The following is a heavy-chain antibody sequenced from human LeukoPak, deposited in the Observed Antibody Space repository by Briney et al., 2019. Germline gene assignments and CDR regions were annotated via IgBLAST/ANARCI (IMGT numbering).Heavy chain of an antibody. CDR2: MNPNSGNT. D-gene: IGHD6-19*01. J-gene: IGHJ6*02. V-gene: IGHV1-8*01. CDR1: GYTFTSYD. Sequence: ASVKVSCKASGYTFTSYDIDWVRQATGQGLEWMGCMNPNSGNTGFAQKFQGRVTMTRNTSISTAYMELSSLRSEDTAVYYCARGLFPSDSSGWYGHNYYYYGMDVWGQGTTVTVSS. CDR3: ARGLFPSDSSGWYGHNYYYYGMDV.